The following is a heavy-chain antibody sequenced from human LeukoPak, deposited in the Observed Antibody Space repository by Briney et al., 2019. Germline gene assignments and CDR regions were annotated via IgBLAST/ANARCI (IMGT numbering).Heavy chain of an antibody. CDR1: GFTFSSYG. CDR3: ARVNYDFWSGRHYYMDV. CDR2: ISYDGSNK. V-gene: IGHV3-30*03. J-gene: IGHJ6*03. Sequence: GRSLRLSCAASGFTFSSYGMHWVRQAPGKGLEWVAVISYDGSNKYYADSVKGRFTISRDNSKNSLYLQMNSLRAEDTAVYYCARVNYDFWSGRHYYMDVWGKGTTVTVSS. D-gene: IGHD3-3*01.